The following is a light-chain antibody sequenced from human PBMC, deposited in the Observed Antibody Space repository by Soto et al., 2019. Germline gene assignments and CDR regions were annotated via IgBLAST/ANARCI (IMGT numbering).Light chain of an antibody. CDR1: SSNIGSNT. CDR3: AAWDDSLNGSNWV. J-gene: IGLJ3*02. Sequence: QPVLTQPPSASGTPGQRVTISCSGSSSNIGSNTVNWYQQLPGTAPKLLIYSDNQRPSGVPDRFPGSKSGTSASLAISGLQSEDEADYYCAAWDDSLNGSNWVFGGGTKLTVL. CDR2: SDN. V-gene: IGLV1-44*01.